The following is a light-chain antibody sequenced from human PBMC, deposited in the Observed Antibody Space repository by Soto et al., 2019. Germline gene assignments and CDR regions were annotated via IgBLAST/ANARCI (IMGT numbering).Light chain of an antibody. Sequence: DIQMTQSPSSLSASVGDRVTITCRASQSISSYLNWYQQKPGKAPKLLIYAASSLQSGVPSRFSGSGSVTDFTLTISSLQPEDFATYYCQQSYSTPPDTFGQGTKLEIK. V-gene: IGKV1-39*01. CDR1: QSISSY. J-gene: IGKJ2*01. CDR3: QQSYSTPPDT. CDR2: AAS.